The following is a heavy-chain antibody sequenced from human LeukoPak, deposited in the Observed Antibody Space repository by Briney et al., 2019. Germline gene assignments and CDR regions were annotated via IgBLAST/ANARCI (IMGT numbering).Heavy chain of an antibody. V-gene: IGHV1-2*02. CDR3: ARDPSIAAAGLDY. CDR1: GYTFTGYY. Sequence: GVSVRVSCKASGYTFTGYYMHWVRQAPGQGLEWMGGINPKSGGTNYAQKFQGRVTMTRDTSISTAYMELGRLRSDDTAVYYCARDPSIAAAGLDYWGQGTLVTVSS. J-gene: IGHJ4*02. CDR2: INPKSGGT. D-gene: IGHD6-13*01.